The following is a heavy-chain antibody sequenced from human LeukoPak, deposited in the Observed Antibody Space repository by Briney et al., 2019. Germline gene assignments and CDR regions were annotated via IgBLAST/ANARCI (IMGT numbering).Heavy chain of an antibody. CDR1: GFSFSNYG. CDR2: MSYDGSNE. Sequence: PGKPLRLSCAASGFSFSNYGMHWVRQAPGKGLEWLAHMSYDGSNEYYADSVKGRFTISRDNSKKTLYLQMESPGTEDTAVYYCARGLGNWNCRLDSWGQGTLVTVSS. V-gene: IGHV3-30*03. CDR3: ARGLGNWNCRLDS. D-gene: IGHD1-7*01. J-gene: IGHJ4*02.